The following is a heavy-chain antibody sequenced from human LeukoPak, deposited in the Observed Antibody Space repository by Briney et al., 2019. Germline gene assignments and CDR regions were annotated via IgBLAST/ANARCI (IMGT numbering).Heavy chain of an antibody. J-gene: IGHJ4*02. Sequence: GGSLRPSCAASGFTFSSYAMSWVRQAPGKGLEWVSVISGSGGSAHYADSVKGRFTISRDNSKNTLYLQMNSLRAEDTAVYYCAKAEQQLAAYFDYWGQGTLVTVSS. CDR1: GFTFSSYA. CDR2: ISGSGGSA. D-gene: IGHD6-13*01. V-gene: IGHV3-23*01. CDR3: AKAEQQLAAYFDY.